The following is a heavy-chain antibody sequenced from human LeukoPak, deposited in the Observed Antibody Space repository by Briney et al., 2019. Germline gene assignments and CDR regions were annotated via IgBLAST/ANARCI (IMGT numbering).Heavy chain of an antibody. CDR2: INPNSGGT. J-gene: IGHJ6*03. Sequence: ASVKVSCKASGYTFTGYYMHWVRQAPGQGLEWMGWINPNSGGTNYAQKFQGRVTMTRDTSISTAYMELSRLRSDDTAVYYCARDREQWLARYYYMDVWGKGTTVTVSS. CDR3: ARDREQWLARYYYMDV. D-gene: IGHD6-19*01. CDR1: GYTFTGYY. V-gene: IGHV1-2*02.